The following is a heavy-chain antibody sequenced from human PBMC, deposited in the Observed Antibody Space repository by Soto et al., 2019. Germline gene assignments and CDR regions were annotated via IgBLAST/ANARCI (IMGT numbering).Heavy chain of an antibody. CDR1: GGTFSSYA. Sequence: QVQLVQSGAEVKKPGSSVKVSCKASGGTFSSYAISWVRQAPGQGLEWMGGIIPIFGTANYAQKFQGRVTITADKSTSTAYMELSSLRSEDTAVYYCARGTLHITIFGVVMPHYYYYYGMDVWGQGTTVTVSS. J-gene: IGHJ6*02. D-gene: IGHD3-3*01. CDR3: ARGTLHITIFGVVMPHYYYYYGMDV. CDR2: IIPIFGTA. V-gene: IGHV1-69*06.